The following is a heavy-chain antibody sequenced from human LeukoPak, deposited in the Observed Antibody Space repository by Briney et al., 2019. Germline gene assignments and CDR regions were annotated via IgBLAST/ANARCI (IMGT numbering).Heavy chain of an antibody. J-gene: IGHJ4*02. V-gene: IGHV3-30*18. CDR2: ISYDGSNK. D-gene: IGHD7-27*01. CDR3: AKVAWVY. CDR1: GFXFSSYG. Sequence: SLRLSCAASGFXFSSYGMHXVXQAPGKGLEWVAVISYDGSNKYYADSVKGRFTISRDNSKNTLYLQMNSLRAEDTAVYYCAKVAWVYWGQGTLVTVSS.